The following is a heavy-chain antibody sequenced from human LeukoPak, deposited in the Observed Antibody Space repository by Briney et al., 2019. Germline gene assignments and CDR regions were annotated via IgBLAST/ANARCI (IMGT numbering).Heavy chain of an antibody. V-gene: IGHV3-48*02. CDR2: ITSSSSTI. CDR3: AREYSSSSGSVSDY. CDR1: GFTFSSYN. D-gene: IGHD6-6*01. Sequence: GGSLRLSCAASGFTFSSYNMNWVRQAPGKGLEWVSYITSSSSTIYYADSVKGRFTISRDNAKDSLYLQMSSLRDEDTAVYYCAREYSSSSGSVSDYWGQGTLVTVSS. J-gene: IGHJ4*02.